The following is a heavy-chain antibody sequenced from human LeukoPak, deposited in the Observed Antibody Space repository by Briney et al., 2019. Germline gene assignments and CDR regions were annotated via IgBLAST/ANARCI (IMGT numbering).Heavy chain of an antibody. V-gene: IGHV1-2*02. CDR1: GYTFTGYY. CDR2: INPNSGVT. D-gene: IGHD3-10*01. Sequence: ASVKVSCKSSGYTFTGYYMHWVRQAPGQGRVWLGWINPNSGVTNYAQKFQGRVTMTRDTSISTAYMELSRLRSDDTSVYYCARGPRYYYGSGSSTIDYWGQGALVTVSS. J-gene: IGHJ4*02. CDR3: ARGPRYYYGSGSSTIDY.